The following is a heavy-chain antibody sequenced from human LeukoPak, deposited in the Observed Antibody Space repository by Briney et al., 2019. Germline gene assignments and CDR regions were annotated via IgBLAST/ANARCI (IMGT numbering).Heavy chain of an antibody. D-gene: IGHD6-13*01. CDR1: GFTFGSNY. V-gene: IGHV3-66*02. Sequence: GGSLRLSCAASGFTFGSNYMNWVRRAPGKGLEWVSILFGSGRTYYADSVKGRCTISRDNSKNTLFLQMNNMRTEDTAIYYCVRFRSSSWYFDLWGQGTLVTVSS. J-gene: IGHJ1*01. CDR3: VRFRSSSWYFDL. CDR2: LFGSGRT.